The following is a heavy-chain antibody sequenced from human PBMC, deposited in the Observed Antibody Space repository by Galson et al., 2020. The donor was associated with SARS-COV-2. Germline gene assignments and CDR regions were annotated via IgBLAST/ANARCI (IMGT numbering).Heavy chain of an antibody. Sequence: QAGGSLRLCCAASGFTFSSYGMHWVRQAPGKGLEWVAVISYDGSNKYYADSVKGRFTISRDNSKNTLYLQMNSLRAEDTAVYYCARGIGDCSGGSCSGVYYYYYYGMDVWGQGTTVTVSS. V-gene: IGHV3-30*03. D-gene: IGHD2-15*01. CDR3: ARGIGDCSGGSCSGVYYYYYYGMDV. CDR2: ISYDGSNK. J-gene: IGHJ6*02. CDR1: GFTFSSYG.